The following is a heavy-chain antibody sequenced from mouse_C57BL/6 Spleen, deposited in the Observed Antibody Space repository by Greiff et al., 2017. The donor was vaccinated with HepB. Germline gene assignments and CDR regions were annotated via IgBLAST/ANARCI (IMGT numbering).Heavy chain of an antibody. D-gene: IGHD1-1*01. CDR2: ISSGSSTI. CDR1: GFTFSDYG. Sequence: DVHLVESGGGLVKPGGSLKLSCAASGFTFSDYGMHWVRQAPEKGLEWVAYISSGSSTIYYADTVKGRFTISRDNAKNTLFLQMTSLRSEDTAMYYCAREGYGSRAMDYWGQGTSVTVSS. J-gene: IGHJ4*01. V-gene: IGHV5-17*01. CDR3: AREGYGSRAMDY.